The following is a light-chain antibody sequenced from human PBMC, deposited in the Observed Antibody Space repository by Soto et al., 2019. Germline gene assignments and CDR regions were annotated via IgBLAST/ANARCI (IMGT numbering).Light chain of an antibody. CDR1: QSISSY. Sequence: DGDTLTCRASQSISSYVSWYQQKPGKAPKLLIYKASTLKSGVPSRFSGSGSGTEFTLTIGSLQSEDFAVYYCQQYSDWPPWTFGQGTNVAI. J-gene: IGKJ1*01. CDR3: QQYSDWPPWT. CDR2: KAS. V-gene: IGKV1-5*03.